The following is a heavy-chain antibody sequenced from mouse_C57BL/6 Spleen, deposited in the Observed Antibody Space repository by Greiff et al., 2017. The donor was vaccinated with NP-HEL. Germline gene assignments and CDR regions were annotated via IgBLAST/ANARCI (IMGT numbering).Heavy chain of an antibody. D-gene: IGHD1-1*01. CDR1: GFTFSDYG. J-gene: IGHJ3*01. Sequence: EVQLVESGGGLVKPGGSLKLSCAASGFTFSDYGMPWVRQAPEKGLEWVAYISSGSSTLYYADTVKGRFTISRDNAKHTLFLQMTSLRSEDTAMYYCARGPITTVVATSGPFAYWGQGTLVTVSA. CDR3: ARGPITTVVATSGPFAY. V-gene: IGHV5-17*01. CDR2: ISSGSSTL.